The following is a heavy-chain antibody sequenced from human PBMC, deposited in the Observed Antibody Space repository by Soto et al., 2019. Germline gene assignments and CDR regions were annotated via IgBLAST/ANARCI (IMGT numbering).Heavy chain of an antibody. J-gene: IGHJ1*01. CDR2: INHSGST. D-gene: IGHD6-19*01. V-gene: IGHV4-34*01. CDR1: GGSFSGYY. Sequence: PSETLSLTCAVYGGSFSGYYWSWIRQPPGKGLEWIGEINHSGSTNYNPSLKSRVTISVDTSKNQFSLKLSSVTAADTAVYYCARGGVAVAGRPPEYFQHWGQGTLVTVSS. CDR3: ARGGVAVAGRPPEYFQH.